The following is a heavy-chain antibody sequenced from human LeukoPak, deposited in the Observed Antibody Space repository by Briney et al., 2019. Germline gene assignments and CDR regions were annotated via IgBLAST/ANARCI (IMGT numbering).Heavy chain of an antibody. Sequence: PSETLSLTCAVYGGSLSGYFWTWIRQPLGKGLEWIGEVNHSGGTNYNPSLKSRVTISVDTSKNQLSLKLNSVTAADTAIYYCARGEVDARASIWGQGTMVTVSS. J-gene: IGHJ3*02. V-gene: IGHV4-34*01. D-gene: IGHD1-26*01. CDR3: ARGEVDARASI. CDR2: VNHSGGT. CDR1: GGSLSGYF.